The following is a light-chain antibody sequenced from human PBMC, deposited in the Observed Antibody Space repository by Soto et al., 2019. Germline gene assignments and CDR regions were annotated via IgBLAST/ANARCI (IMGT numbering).Light chain of an antibody. J-gene: IGKJ1*01. V-gene: IGKV3-15*01. Sequence: ESVITQYPASLYVPPAERATLSCRAGQRVNSNLAWYQQKPGRAPRRLIYGAATNATGIPARFSGNGSGTEFTLAISSEESPEFAAHYYRHYSNRWPWTFGQGTKVDIK. CDR2: GAA. CDR3: RHYSNRWPWT. CDR1: QRVNSN.